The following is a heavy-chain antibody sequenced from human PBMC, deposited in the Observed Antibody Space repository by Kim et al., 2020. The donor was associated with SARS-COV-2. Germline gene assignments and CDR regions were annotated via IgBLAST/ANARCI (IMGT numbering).Heavy chain of an antibody. J-gene: IGHJ4*02. D-gene: IGHD6-13*01. CDR1: GYTFTSYY. CDR2: INPSGGST. V-gene: IGHV1-46*01. Sequence: ASVKVSCKASGYTFTSYYMHWVRQAPGQGLKWMGIINPSGGSTSYAQKFQGRVTMTRDTSTSTVYMELSSLRSEDTAVYYCARVGTGAAAGDWGQGTLVTVSS. CDR3: ARVGTGAAAGD.